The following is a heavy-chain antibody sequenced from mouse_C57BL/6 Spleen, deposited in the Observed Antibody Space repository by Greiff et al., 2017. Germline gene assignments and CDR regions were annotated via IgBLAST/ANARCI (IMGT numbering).Heavy chain of an antibody. CDR1: GYTFTSYW. CDR3: PSANQYEWWFAY. Sequence: QVQLQQPGAELVMPGASVKLSCKASGYTFTSYWMHWVKQRPGQGLEWIGDIDPSDSYTNYNQTFKGKATLTVDKSSSIAYMQLSSLTSEDSAVYNCPSANQYEWWFAYWGQGTLVTAS. CDR2: IDPSDSYT. D-gene: IGHD2-10*02. J-gene: IGHJ3*01. V-gene: IGHV1-69*01.